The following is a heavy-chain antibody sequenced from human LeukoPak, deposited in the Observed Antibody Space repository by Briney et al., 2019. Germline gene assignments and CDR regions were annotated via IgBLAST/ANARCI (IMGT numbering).Heavy chain of an antibody. CDR3: ARYFYDSSGYYYFDY. D-gene: IGHD3-22*01. CDR2: ISSSGSTV. CDR1: GFNFRDYY. V-gene: IGHV3-11*01. Sequence: PGGSLRLSCAASGFNFRDYYMGWIRQAPGKGLEWVAFISSSGSTVYYASSVNVRVTISSASAKNSLYLQMNSLTTEDTAVYSCARYFYDSSGYYYFDYWGQGTLVTVSS. J-gene: IGHJ4*02.